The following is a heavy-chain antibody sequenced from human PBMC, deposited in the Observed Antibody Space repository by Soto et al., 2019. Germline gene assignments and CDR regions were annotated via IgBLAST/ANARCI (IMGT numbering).Heavy chain of an antibody. J-gene: IGHJ6*01. D-gene: IGHD3-3*01. Sequence: GGSLRIGCAACIYRFCSYGMHGFRQAPGKGLEWVAVIWYDGSNKYYADSVKGRFTISRDNSKNTLYLQMNSLRAEDTAVYYCARDQVDFWSGYYRPYGMDVSGEAITVTLYS. CDR1: IYRFCSYG. CDR2: IWYDGSNK. V-gene: IGHV3-33*01. CDR3: ARDQVDFWSGYYRPYGMDV.